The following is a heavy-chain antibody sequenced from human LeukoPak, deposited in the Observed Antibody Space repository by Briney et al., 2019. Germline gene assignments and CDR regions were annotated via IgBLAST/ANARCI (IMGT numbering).Heavy chain of an antibody. J-gene: IGHJ5*02. V-gene: IGHV4-30-4*08. Sequence: SETLSLTCTVSGGSISSGDYYWSWIRQPPGKGLEWIGYIYYSGSTYYNPSLKSRVTISVDTSKNQFSLKLSSVTAADTTVYYCARLVLSWFEPWGQGTLVTVSS. CDR3: ARLVLSWFEP. CDR1: GGSISSGDYY. CDR2: IYYSGST.